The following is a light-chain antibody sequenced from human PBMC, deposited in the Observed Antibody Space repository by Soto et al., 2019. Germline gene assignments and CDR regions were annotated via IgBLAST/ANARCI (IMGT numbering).Light chain of an antibody. V-gene: IGKV1-5*01. Sequence: DIRMTQSPSTLSASVGDRVTITCRASQSISGWLAWYQQRPGKAPKLLIYDASRLESGVPTRFSGSESGTEFTLAISNLQPDDSATYFCHQYDTYSFGQGTKVDIK. J-gene: IGKJ1*01. CDR1: QSISGW. CDR3: HQYDTYS. CDR2: DAS.